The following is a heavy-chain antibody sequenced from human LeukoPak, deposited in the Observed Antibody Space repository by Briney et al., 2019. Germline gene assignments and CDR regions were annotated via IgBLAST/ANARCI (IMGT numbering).Heavy chain of an antibody. CDR2: TRNKANGYTT. J-gene: IGHJ4*02. CDR3: ARVRIIGTSYYFDS. D-gene: IGHD1-20*01. Sequence: GGSLRLSCAASGFTFSDHYMDWVRQAPGKGLEWVGRTRNKANGYTTEYAASVKGRFTISRDDSKNSLYLQMNSLKTEDTAVYYCARVRIIGTSYYFDSWGQGTLVTVSS. CDR1: GFTFSDHY. V-gene: IGHV3-72*01.